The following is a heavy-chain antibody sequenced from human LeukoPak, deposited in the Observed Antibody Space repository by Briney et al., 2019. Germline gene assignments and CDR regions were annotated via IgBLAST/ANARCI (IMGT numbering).Heavy chain of an antibody. CDR3: ARDQYCSSTSCYLGAFDI. CDR1: GFTVSSNY. Sequence: GGSLRLSCAASGFTVSSNYMSWVRQAPGKGLEWVSVIYTGGSTYYADSVKGRFTISRDNSKNSLYLQMNSMRAEDTAVYYCARDQYCSSTSCYLGAFDIWGQGTMVTVSS. J-gene: IGHJ3*02. D-gene: IGHD2-2*01. V-gene: IGHV3-53*01. CDR2: IYTGGST.